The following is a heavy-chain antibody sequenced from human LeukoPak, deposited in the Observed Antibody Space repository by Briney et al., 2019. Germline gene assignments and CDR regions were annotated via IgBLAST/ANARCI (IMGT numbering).Heavy chain of an antibody. CDR3: ARDPSLTGAYDAFDI. J-gene: IGHJ3*02. Sequence: ASVKVSCKASGYTFTSYYMHWVRQAPGQGLEWMGIINPSGGSTSYAQKFQGRVTMTRDTSTSTVYMELSSLRSEDTAVYYCARDPSLTGAYDAFDIWGQGTLVTVSS. CDR1: GYTFTSYY. V-gene: IGHV1-46*01. D-gene: IGHD7-27*01. CDR2: INPSGGST.